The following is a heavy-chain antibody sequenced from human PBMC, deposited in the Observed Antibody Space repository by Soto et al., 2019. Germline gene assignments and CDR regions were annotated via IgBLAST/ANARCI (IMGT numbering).Heavy chain of an antibody. J-gene: IGHJ4*02. D-gene: IGHD3-22*01. CDR1: GDSVTISDYY. Sequence: QLQLQESGPGLVTPSETLSLTCTVSGDSVTISDYYWGWIRQPPGKGLEWIGSSHYSGSTYYNPSLQSRVAISGDTSKKQFALKLTSVSAADAAVYYCAAHDSGGYYAEYWGQGTLGTVSA. CDR3: AAHDSGGYYAEY. CDR2: SHYSGST. V-gene: IGHV4-39*01.